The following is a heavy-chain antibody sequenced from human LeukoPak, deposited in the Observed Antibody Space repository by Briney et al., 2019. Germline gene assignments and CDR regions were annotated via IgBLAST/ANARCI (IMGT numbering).Heavy chain of an antibody. D-gene: IGHD5-12*01. V-gene: IGHV3-23*01. Sequence: GGSLRLSCAASGFTFNNYGMSWVRQAPGKGLECVSTSSSGGGSTYYADSVKGRFTISRDNSKNTLYLQMNNLRADDTAVYYCARESGYAVGDFWGQGTLVTVSS. CDR3: ARESGYAVGDF. CDR1: GFTFNNYG. J-gene: IGHJ4*02. CDR2: SSSGGGST.